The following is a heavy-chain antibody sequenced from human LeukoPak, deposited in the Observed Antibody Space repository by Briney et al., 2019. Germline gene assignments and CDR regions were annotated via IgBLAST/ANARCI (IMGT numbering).Heavy chain of an antibody. Sequence: PSETLSLTCTVSGGSISSTSYYWSWIRQPPGKGLEWIGYIYYSGSTNYNPSLKSRVTISVDTSKNQFSLKLSSVTAADTAVYYCARDYSGYDLRGFWFDPWGQGTLVTVSS. CDR1: GGSISSTSYY. J-gene: IGHJ5*02. V-gene: IGHV4-61*01. CDR3: ARDYSGYDLRGFWFDP. CDR2: IYYSGST. D-gene: IGHD5-12*01.